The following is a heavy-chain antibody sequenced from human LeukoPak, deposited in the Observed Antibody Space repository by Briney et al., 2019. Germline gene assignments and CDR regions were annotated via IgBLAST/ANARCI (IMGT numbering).Heavy chain of an antibody. Sequence: GGSLRLSCAASGFMFRNYWMSWVRQAPGKGLEWVANIKQDGSEKHYVDPVKGRFTISRDNAKNSLYLQMNSLRAEDTAVYYCAREGPVVIPTTPSSSYYYYMDVWGKGTTITVSS. D-gene: IGHD2-2*01. CDR1: GFMFRNYW. CDR3: AREGPVVIPTTPSSSYYYYMDV. J-gene: IGHJ6*03. V-gene: IGHV3-7*01. CDR2: IKQDGSEK.